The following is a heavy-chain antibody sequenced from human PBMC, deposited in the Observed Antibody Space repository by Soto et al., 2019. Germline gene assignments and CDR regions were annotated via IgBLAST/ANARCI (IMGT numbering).Heavy chain of an antibody. Sequence: PVESLKISCKGSGYSFTSYWICCVLQMAGKVLEWMGIIYPGDSDTRYSPSFQGQVTISADKSISTAYLQWSSLKASDTTMYYCARQDGGLNTDAFDIWGQGTMVTVSS. D-gene: IGHD3-22*01. J-gene: IGHJ3*02. CDR1: GYSFTSYW. CDR2: IYPGDSDT. CDR3: ARQDGGLNTDAFDI. V-gene: IGHV5-51*01.